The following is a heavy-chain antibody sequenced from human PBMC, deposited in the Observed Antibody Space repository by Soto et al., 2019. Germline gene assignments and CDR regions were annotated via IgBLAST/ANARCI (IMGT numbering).Heavy chain of an antibody. V-gene: IGHV6-1*01. CDR3: ARDRADYGSGSLYYCYGMDV. CDR1: GDSVSSNSAA. J-gene: IGHJ6*02. D-gene: IGHD3-10*01. CDR2: TYYRSKWYN. Sequence: SQTLSLTCAISGDSVSSNSAAWNWIRQSPSRGLEWLGRTYYRSKWYNDYAVSVKSRITINPDTSKNQFSLQLNSVTPEDTAVYYCARDRADYGSGSLYYCYGMDVWGQGTTVTVSS.